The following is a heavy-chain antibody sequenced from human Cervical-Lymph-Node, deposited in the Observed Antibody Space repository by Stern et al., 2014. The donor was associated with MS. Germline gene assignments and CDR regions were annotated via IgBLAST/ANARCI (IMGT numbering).Heavy chain of an antibody. Sequence: DQLVQSGAEVKKPGESLQISCKGSGYNFPNYWIGWVRQMPGKGLEWMGIIYPGDSDTGYSPSFQGQVTISVDTSISTAYLQWSSLKASDTAMYYCARRTDDGGLDYWGQGTLVTVSS. CDR2: IYPGDSDT. CDR1: GYNFPNYW. D-gene: IGHD4-23*01. V-gene: IGHV5-51*01. CDR3: ARRTDDGGLDY. J-gene: IGHJ4*02.